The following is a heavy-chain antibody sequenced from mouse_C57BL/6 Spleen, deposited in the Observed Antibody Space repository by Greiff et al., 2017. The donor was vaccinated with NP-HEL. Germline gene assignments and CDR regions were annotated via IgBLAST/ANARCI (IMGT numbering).Heavy chain of an antibody. D-gene: IGHD2-1*01. CDR1: GYTFTDYY. Sequence: QVQLKESGAELVRPGASVKLSCKASGYTFTDYYINWVKQRPGQGLEWIARIYPGSGNTYYNEKFKGKATLTAEKSSSTAYMQLSSLTSEDSAVYFCARDYGNWYFDVWGTGTTVTVSS. CDR2: IYPGSGNT. V-gene: IGHV1-76*01. CDR3: ARDYGNWYFDV. J-gene: IGHJ1*03.